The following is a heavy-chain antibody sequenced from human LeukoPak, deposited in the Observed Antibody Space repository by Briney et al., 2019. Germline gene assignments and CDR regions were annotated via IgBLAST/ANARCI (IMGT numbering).Heavy chain of an antibody. CDR3: ARQQWLFPTSSDAMDV. Sequence: PGGSLRLSCTASGFTFSNYWMNWVRQAPGDGLVWVSRIYSDGTSTSYADSVKGRFIISRDNAKNTLYLQMNSLRVEDTAVYYCARQQWLFPTSSDAMDVWGQGTTVTVSS. V-gene: IGHV3-74*01. CDR2: IYSDGTST. J-gene: IGHJ6*02. CDR1: GFTFSNYW. D-gene: IGHD6-19*01.